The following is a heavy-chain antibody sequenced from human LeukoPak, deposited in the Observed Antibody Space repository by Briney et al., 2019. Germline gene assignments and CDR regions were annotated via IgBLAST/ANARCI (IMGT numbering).Heavy chain of an antibody. D-gene: IGHD6-13*01. Sequence: GGSLRLSCAASGFTFSLYSMNWVRRAPGKGLECLSSISSSSDTIYYVDSVKGRFTVSRDNAKNSLYLQMNSLGAEDTAVYYCARDTDTLPHIAAAGTTNWFDPWGQGTLVTVSS. V-gene: IGHV3-48*04. CDR2: ISSSSDTI. CDR3: ARDTDTLPHIAAAGTTNWFDP. CDR1: GFTFSLYS. J-gene: IGHJ5*02.